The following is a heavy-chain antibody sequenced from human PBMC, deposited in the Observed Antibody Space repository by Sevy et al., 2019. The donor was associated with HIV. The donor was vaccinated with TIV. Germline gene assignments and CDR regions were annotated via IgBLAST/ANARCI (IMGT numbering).Heavy chain of an antibody. J-gene: IGHJ6*03. CDR1: EFTFSNYA. CDR2: ISGGSSTT. D-gene: IGHD1-26*01. Sequence: GGSLRLSCLASEFTFSNYAMNWVRQAPGKGLEWLSYISGGSSTTYYADSVKGRFTISRDNVKNSLYLQMNSLRAEDTAVYYCARDPYSGNYYDYFYHMDVWGKGTTVTVSS. CDR3: ARDPYSGNYYDYFYHMDV. V-gene: IGHV3-48*01.